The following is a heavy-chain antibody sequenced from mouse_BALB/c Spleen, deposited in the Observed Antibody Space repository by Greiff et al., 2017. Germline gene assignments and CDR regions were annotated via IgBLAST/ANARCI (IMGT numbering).Heavy chain of an antibody. J-gene: IGHJ3*01. D-gene: IGHD2-5*01. CDR1: GYTFTDYW. Sequence: QVQLQQPGAELVMPGASVKMSCKASGYTFTDYWMHWVKQRPGQGLEWIGAIDTSDSYTSYNQKFKGKATLTVDESSSTAYMQLSSLTSEDSAVYYCARGSNPFAYWGQGTLVTVSA. CDR3: ARGSNPFAY. V-gene: IGHV1-69*01. CDR2: IDTSDSYT.